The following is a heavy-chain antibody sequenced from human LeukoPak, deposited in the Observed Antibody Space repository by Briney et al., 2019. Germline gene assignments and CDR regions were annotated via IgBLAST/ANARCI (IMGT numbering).Heavy chain of an antibody. V-gene: IGHV4-31*03. Sequence: SQTLSLTCTVSGGSISSGGYYWRWIRQHPGKGLEWIGYIYYSGSTYYNPSLKSRVTISVDTSKNQFSLKLSSVTAADTAVYYCARGGYYPQGWFDPWGQGTLVTVSS. J-gene: IGHJ5*02. D-gene: IGHD3-10*01. CDR2: IYYSGST. CDR3: ARGGYYPQGWFDP. CDR1: GGSISSGGYY.